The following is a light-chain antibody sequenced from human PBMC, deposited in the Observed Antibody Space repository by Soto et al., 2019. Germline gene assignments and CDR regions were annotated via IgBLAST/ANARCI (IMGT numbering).Light chain of an antibody. CDR2: DAS. CDR3: QQRSNWPST. CDR1: QSVRSY. J-gene: IGKJ4*01. Sequence: EIVLTQSPATLSLSPGDRATLSCRASQSVRSYLAWYQQKPGQAPRLLIYDASNRATGIPARFSGSGSGTDFTLTITTREPEDFAVYYCQQRSNWPSTFGGGTKVEIK. V-gene: IGKV3-11*01.